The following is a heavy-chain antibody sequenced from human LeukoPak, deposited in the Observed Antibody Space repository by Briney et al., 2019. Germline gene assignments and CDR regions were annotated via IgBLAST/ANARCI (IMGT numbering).Heavy chain of an antibody. V-gene: IGHV2-5*02. CDR2: IYWDDDT. D-gene: IGHD6-19*01. Sequence: ESGPTLVKPTQTLTLTCTFSVFSLSTSGVGVGWLRQPPGKALEWLALIYWDDDTPYSPSLKSRLTITKDTSKSQVVLTMTNMDPVDTATYYCAHVPGAGDYFDYWGQGTLVTVSS. CDR1: VFSLSTSGVG. CDR3: AHVPGAGDYFDY. J-gene: IGHJ4*02.